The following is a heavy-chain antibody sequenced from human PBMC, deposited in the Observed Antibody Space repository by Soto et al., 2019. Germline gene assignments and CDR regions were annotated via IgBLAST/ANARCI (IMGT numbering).Heavy chain of an antibody. J-gene: IGHJ6*02. CDR2: IGNRGRTI. Sequence: AGGSLSLTCAASGFTFSNYEMNWVRQAPGKGLEWVSYIGNRGRTIYYADTVKGRFTISRDNAKNTLYLQMNSLRAKDTAAYYCARDPASYSDKVGYGLDDWGQGATVTVSS. CDR3: ARDPASYSDKVGYGLDD. V-gene: IGHV3-48*03. D-gene: IGHD4-4*01. CDR1: GFTFSNYE.